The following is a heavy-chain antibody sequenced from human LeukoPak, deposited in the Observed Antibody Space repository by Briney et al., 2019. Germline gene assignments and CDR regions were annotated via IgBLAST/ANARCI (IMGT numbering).Heavy chain of an antibody. CDR1: GGSISSISYH. Sequence: PSEALSLTCTVSGGSISSISYHWDCIRQPPGKGLEWIRSIFYSGTTYYKPSLQSRVTIYVDTSKNQYSLKLRSVTAADTAVYYCATYISSSGYFDYWGQGTLVTVSS. J-gene: IGHJ4*02. CDR3: ATYISSSGYFDY. V-gene: IGHV4-39*01. D-gene: IGHD6-6*01. CDR2: IFYSGTT.